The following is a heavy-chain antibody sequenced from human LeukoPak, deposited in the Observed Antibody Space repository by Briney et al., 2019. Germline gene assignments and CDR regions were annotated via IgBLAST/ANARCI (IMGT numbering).Heavy chain of an antibody. CDR3: ARSPITLVGATVDAFDI. J-gene: IGHJ3*02. CDR2: INHSGST. V-gene: IGHV4-34*01. Sequence: SETLSLTCTVSGDSISGYYWSWIRQPPGKGLEWIGEINHSGSTNYNPSLKSRVTIPVDMSKNQFSLKLSSVTAADTAVYYCARSPITLVGATVDAFDIWGQGTMVTVSS. CDR1: GDSISGYY. D-gene: IGHD1-26*01.